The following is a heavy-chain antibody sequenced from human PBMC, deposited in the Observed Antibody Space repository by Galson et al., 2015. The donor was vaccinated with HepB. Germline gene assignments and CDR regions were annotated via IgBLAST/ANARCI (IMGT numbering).Heavy chain of an antibody. Sequence: SLRLSCAASGFTFISYSMNWVRQAPGKGLEWVSSISSSTRYIYYADSVKGRYTISRDNAKNSVFLQMNSLRAEDTAVYYCASWGFGGWSTSFDYWGQGTLVTVSS. D-gene: IGHD6-19*01. CDR2: ISSSTRYI. CDR3: ASWGFGGWSTSFDY. V-gene: IGHV3-21*01. J-gene: IGHJ4*02. CDR1: GFTFISYS.